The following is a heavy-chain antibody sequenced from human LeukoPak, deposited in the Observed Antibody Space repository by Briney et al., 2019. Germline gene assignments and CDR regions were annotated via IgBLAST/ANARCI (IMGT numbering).Heavy chain of an antibody. V-gene: IGHV5-51*01. J-gene: IGHJ6*03. Sequence: GESLKISCKGSGYSFTNYWIGWVRQMPGKGLEWMGIIYPGDSDTRYSPSFQGQVTISADKSISTAYLQWSSLKASDTAMYYCARHSLVPAAMQYYYYYMDVWGKGTTVTVSS. D-gene: IGHD2-2*01. CDR3: ARHSLVPAAMQYYYYYMDV. CDR1: GYSFTNYW. CDR2: IYPGDSDT.